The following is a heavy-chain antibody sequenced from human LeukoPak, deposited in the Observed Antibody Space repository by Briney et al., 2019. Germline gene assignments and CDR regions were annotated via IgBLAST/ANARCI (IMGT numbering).Heavy chain of an antibody. CDR3: AITNTDSYDSSGYYHQDPFDY. Sequence: SVKVSCKASGYTFTGYYMHWVRQAPGQGLEWMGCINPNSGGTNYAQKFQGRGTMTRHTSISTAYMETSRLRSDNPAVYYCAITNTDSYDSSGYYHQDPFDYWGQGTLVTVSS. D-gene: IGHD3-22*01. J-gene: IGHJ4*02. CDR1: GYTFTGYY. V-gene: IGHV1-2*02. CDR2: INPNSGGT.